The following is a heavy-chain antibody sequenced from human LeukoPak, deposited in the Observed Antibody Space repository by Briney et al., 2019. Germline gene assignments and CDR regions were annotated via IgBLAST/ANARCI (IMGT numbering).Heavy chain of an antibody. V-gene: IGHV4-34*01. J-gene: IGHJ4*02. CDR2: INHRGVT. Sequence: SETLSLTCTVYGGSFSGYYWSWIRHPPGKGLEWIGEINHRGVTKYSPSLMSRVTISVDTSKNQFSLKLSSVTAADAAVYYCARAGYSYGTGYYFDYWGQGALVTVSS. CDR3: ARAGYSYGTGYYFDY. D-gene: IGHD5-18*01. CDR1: GGSFSGYY.